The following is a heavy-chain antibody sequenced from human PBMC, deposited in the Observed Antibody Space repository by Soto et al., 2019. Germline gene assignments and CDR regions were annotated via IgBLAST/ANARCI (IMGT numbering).Heavy chain of an antibody. CDR2: IYYSGST. J-gene: IGHJ4*02. CDR1: GGSISSYY. CDR3: ARGGITMVRGVIIRSPNYFDY. V-gene: IGHV4-59*08. D-gene: IGHD3-10*01. Sequence: SETLSLTCTVSGGSISSYYWSWIRQPPGKGLEWIGYIYYSGSTNYNPSLKSRVTISVDTSKNQFSLKLSSVTAADTAVYYCARGGITMVRGVIIRSPNYFDYWGQGTLVTVSS.